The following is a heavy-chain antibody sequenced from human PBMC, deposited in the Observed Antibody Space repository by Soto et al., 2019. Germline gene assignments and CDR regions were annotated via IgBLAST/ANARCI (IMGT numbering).Heavy chain of an antibody. V-gene: IGHV3-23*01. J-gene: IGHJ3*02. CDR2: ISGRGGTT. CDR3: AKRDTTSPRGAFDI. Sequence: GGSLRLSCAASGFTFDDYGMNWVRQAPGKGLEWVSGISGRGGTTYYADSVQGRFTISRDNSKNTLYLQMNSLRAEDTALYYCAKRDTTSPRGAFDIWGQGTMVTVSS. D-gene: IGHD2-2*01. CDR1: GFTFDDYG.